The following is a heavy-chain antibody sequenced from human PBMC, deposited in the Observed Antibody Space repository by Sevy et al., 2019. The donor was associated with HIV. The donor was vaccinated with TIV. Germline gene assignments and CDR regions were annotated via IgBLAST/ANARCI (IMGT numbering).Heavy chain of an antibody. J-gene: IGHJ6*02. CDR1: GCSISSSSYY. D-gene: IGHD5-12*01. Sequence: SETLSLTCTVSGCSISSSSYYWGWIRQPPGKGLEWIGSIYYSGSTYYHPSLKSRVTISEGTSKNQFSLKLSSVTTEETAVYYCARQVIAPLDIVATITYYYYGMDVWGQGTTVTVSS. V-gene: IGHV4-39*01. CDR3: ARQVIAPLDIVATITYYYYGMDV. CDR2: IYYSGST.